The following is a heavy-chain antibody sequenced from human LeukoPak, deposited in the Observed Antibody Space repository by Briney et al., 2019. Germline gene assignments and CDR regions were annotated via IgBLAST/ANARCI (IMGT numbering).Heavy chain of an antibody. D-gene: IGHD6-19*01. J-gene: IGHJ3*02. V-gene: IGHV4-59*01. Sequence: SETLSLTCTVSGASISGYYWSWIRLPPGKGLEWIGDIYYSGSTNYNPSLKSRVTISVDTSKNQLSLKLSSVTAADTAMYYCAREDGSGWSAFDIWGHGTVVTVSS. CDR1: GASISGYY. CDR2: IYYSGST. CDR3: AREDGSGWSAFDI.